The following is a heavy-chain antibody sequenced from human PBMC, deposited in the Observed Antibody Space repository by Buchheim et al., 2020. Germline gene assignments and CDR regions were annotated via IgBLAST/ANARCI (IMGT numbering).Heavy chain of an antibody. D-gene: IGHD3-3*01. CDR3: ARAGGAGRFLEWLAYGMDV. J-gene: IGHJ6*02. CDR1: GFTFSSYS. CDR2: ISSSSSYI. Sequence: EVQLVESGGGLVKPGGSLRLSCAASGFTFSSYSMNWVRQAPGKGLEWVSSISSSSSYIYYADSVKGRFTISRDNAKNSLYLQMNSLRAEDTAVYYWARAGGAGRFLEWLAYGMDVWGQGTT. V-gene: IGHV3-21*01.